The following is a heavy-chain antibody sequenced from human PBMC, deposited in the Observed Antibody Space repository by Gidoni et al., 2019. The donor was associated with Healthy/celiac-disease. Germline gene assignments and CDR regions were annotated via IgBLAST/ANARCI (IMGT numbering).Heavy chain of an antibody. CDR3: ARDLGDYVWGSCRSRPTDYYCYMDV. CDR1: GGTVSSYA. V-gene: IGHV1-69*01. D-gene: IGHD3-16*02. Sequence: QVQLVQSGAEVKKTGSSVKVSCKASGGTVSSYAISWVRQATGQGLEWMGGIIPIFVTANYGQKLQGRVTITADEATSTADMEVCRLRSEDRAVYYWARDLGDYVWGSCRSRPTDYYCYMDVWGKGTTFTVCS. J-gene: IGHJ6*03. CDR2: IIPIFVTA.